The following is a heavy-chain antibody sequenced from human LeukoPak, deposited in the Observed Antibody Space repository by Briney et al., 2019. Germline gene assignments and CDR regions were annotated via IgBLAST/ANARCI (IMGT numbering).Heavy chain of an antibody. CDR3: AKDGYYRYYMDV. V-gene: IGHV3-43*02. CDR1: GFTFDDYA. D-gene: IGHD1-14*01. CDR2: ISGDGGST. J-gene: IGHJ6*03. Sequence: PGGSLRLSCAASGFTFDDYAMHWVRQAPGKGLEWVSLISGDGGSTYYADSVKGRFTISRDNGKNSLYLQMNSLSTEDTALYYCAKDGYYRYYMDVWGKGTTVTVSS.